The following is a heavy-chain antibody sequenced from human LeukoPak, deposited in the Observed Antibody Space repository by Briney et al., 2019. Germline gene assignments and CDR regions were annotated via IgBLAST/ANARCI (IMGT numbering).Heavy chain of an antibody. CDR2: INSGGNT. CDR3: AREASSGYHFDY. V-gene: IGHV3-53*01. D-gene: IGHD3-22*01. Sequence: GGSLRLSCAASGFTFSSYSMSWVRQAPGKGLEWVSVINSGGNTYYADSVKGRFTISRDNSKNTLYLQMNSLRAEDTAVYYCAREASSGYHFDYWGQGTLVTVSS. CDR1: GFTFSSYS. J-gene: IGHJ4*02.